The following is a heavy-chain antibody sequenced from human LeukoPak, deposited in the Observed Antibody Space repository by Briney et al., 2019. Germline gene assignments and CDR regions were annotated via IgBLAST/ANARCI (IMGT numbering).Heavy chain of an antibody. V-gene: IGHV3-23*01. CDR2: ISGSGGST. Sequence: PGGSLRLSCAASGFTFSSYAMSWVRQAPGKGLEWVSAISGSGGSTYYADSAKGRFTISRDNSKNTLYLQMNSLRAEDTAVYYCAKSLKYDSSGYYSSPKYYFDYWGQGTPVTVSS. CDR3: AKSLKYDSSGYYSSPKYYFDY. J-gene: IGHJ4*02. CDR1: GFTFSSYA. D-gene: IGHD3-22*01.